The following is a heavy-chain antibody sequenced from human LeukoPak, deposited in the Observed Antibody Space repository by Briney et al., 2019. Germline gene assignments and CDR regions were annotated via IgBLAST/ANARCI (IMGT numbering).Heavy chain of an antibody. V-gene: IGHV3-48*01. D-gene: IGHD3-16*02. CDR2: ITTSSDTI. CDR3: AKDRPVPRLGELSLPLLDY. CDR1: GFTFSSYA. J-gene: IGHJ4*02. Sequence: PGGSLRLSCAASGFTFSSYAMSWVRQAPGKGLEWVSYITTSSDTIYYADSVKGRFTISRDNAKNSLYLQMNSLRAEDTAVYYCAKDRPVPRLGELSLPLLDYWGQGTLVTVSS.